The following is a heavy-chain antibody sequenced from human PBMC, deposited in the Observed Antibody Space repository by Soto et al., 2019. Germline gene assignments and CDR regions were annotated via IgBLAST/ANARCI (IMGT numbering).Heavy chain of an antibody. CDR1: GFTFSSCA. CDR2: IIDSGGST. D-gene: IGHD1-26*01. J-gene: IGHJ6*02. V-gene: IGHV3-23*01. CDR3: GKGRSYYYYYGVDV. Sequence: GSLRLSCAASGFTFSSCAMGWVRQAPGKGLEWVSDIIDSGGSTYYADAVKGRFTISRDNSKSTLYLQMNSLRAEDTAVYYCGKGRSYYYYYGVDVSGQGTTVTVSS.